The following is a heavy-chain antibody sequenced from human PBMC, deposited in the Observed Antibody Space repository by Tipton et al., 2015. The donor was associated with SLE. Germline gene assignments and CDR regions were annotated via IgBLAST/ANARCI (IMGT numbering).Heavy chain of an antibody. CDR1: GGSINNYY. J-gene: IGHJ3*02. CDR2: IYSSGGT. V-gene: IGHV4-4*08. CDR3: ARGNYDFRGRTFDI. D-gene: IGHD3-3*01. Sequence: TLSLTCSVSGGSINNYYWNWIRQTQEKGLEWIGYIYSSGGTDYNPSLKSRLTISVETSKNQFSLKLTSVTAADTAVYYCARGNYDFRGRTFDIWGQGTMVTVSS.